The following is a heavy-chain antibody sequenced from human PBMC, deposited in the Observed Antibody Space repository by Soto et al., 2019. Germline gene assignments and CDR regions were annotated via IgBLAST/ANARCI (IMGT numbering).Heavy chain of an antibody. V-gene: IGHV4-59*12. CDR1: GGSISSYY. Sequence: PSETLSLTCTVSGGSISSYYWSWIRQPPGKGLEWIGYIYYSGSTGSTNSNPSLKSRVTISVDASKNQFSLKLTSVTAVDTAVYYCARREIQGPIDYWGQGTLVTVS. J-gene: IGHJ4*02. CDR2: IYYSGSTGST. CDR3: ARREIQGPIDY. D-gene: IGHD1-26*01.